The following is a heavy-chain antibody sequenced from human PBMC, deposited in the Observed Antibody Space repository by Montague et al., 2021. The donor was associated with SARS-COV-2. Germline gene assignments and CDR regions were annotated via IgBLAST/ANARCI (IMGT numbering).Heavy chain of an antibody. CDR3: ARDSGDSHGDYYFDL. J-gene: IGHJ5*02. Sequence: SLRLSCAASGFNFNIRAIHWVRQVPGKGLEWVAVISDDGRQRFYSDSVKGRFTISRDNSDNTLYLQLNSLKYEDTAVYFCARDSGDSHGDYYFDLWGQGTLVIVSS. CDR1: GFNFNIRA. V-gene: IGHV3-30*04. CDR2: ISDDGRQR. D-gene: IGHD4-17*01.